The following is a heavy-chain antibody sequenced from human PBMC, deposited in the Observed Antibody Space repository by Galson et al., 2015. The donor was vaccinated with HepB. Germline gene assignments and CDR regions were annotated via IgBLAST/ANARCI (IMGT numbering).Heavy chain of an antibody. V-gene: IGHV4-34*01. J-gene: IGHJ5*02. Sequence: ETLSLTCAVYGGSFSGYYWSWIRQPPGKGLEWIGEINHSGSTNYNPSLKSRVTISVDTSKNQFSLKLSSVTAADTAVYYCARGQIVVVPAAMFLWNWFDPWGQGTLVTVSS. CDR2: INHSGST. CDR1: GGSFSGYY. CDR3: ARGQIVVVPAAMFLWNWFDP. D-gene: IGHD2-2*01.